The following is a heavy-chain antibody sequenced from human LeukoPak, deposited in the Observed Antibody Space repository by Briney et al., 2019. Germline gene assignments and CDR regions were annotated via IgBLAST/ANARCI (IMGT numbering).Heavy chain of an antibody. CDR2: ISSSSSYT. D-gene: IGHD3-10*01. Sequence: GGSLRLSCAASGFTFSDYYMSWIRQVPGKGLEWVSYISSSSSYTNYADSVKGRFTISRDNAKNSLYLQMNSLRAEDTAVYYCARDGSPMVRGVIIGHYGMDVWGQGTTVTVSS. CDR3: ARDGSPMVRGVIIGHYGMDV. CDR1: GFTFSDYY. V-gene: IGHV3-11*05. J-gene: IGHJ6*02.